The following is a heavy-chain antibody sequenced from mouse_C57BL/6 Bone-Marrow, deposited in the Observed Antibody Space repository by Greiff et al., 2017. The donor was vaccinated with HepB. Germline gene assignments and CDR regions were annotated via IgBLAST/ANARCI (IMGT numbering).Heavy chain of an antibody. V-gene: IGHV5-6*01. CDR2: ISSGGSYT. Sequence: EVHVVESGGDLVKPGGSLKLSCAASGFTFSSYGMSWVRQTPDKRLEWVATISSGGSYTYYSDTVKGRFTISRDNAKNTLYLQMSSLKSEDTAMYYCARHGYAMDYWGQGTSVTVSS. J-gene: IGHJ4*01. CDR3: ARHGYAMDY. CDR1: GFTFSSYG.